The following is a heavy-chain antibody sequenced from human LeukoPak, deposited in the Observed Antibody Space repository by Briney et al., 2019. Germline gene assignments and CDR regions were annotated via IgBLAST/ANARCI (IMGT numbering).Heavy chain of an antibody. D-gene: IGHD5-24*01. CDR2: ISSSGSTI. Sequence: GGSVRLSCAASGFTFSSYEMNWVRQAPGGGLEWVSYISSSGSTIYYADSVKGRFTISRDNAKNSLYLQMNSLRAEDTAVYYCATFGGRWLQFGYWGQGTLVTVSS. CDR3: ATFGGRWLQFGY. V-gene: IGHV3-48*03. J-gene: IGHJ4*02. CDR1: GFTFSSYE.